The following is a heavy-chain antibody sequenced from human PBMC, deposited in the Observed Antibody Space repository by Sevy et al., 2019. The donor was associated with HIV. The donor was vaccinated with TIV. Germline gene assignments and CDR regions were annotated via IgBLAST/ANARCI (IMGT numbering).Heavy chain of an antibody. CDR1: GFSFDDYA. Sequence: SLKISCAASGFSFDDYAMHWVRQAPGKGLEWVSGISWNSGIIGYADSVKGRFTISRDNAKNSLYLQMNSLRAEDMALYYCAKDLYSSSSSGYGMDVWGQGTTVTVSS. CDR3: AKDLYSSSSSGYGMDV. D-gene: IGHD6-6*01. V-gene: IGHV3-9*03. CDR2: ISWNSGII. J-gene: IGHJ6*02.